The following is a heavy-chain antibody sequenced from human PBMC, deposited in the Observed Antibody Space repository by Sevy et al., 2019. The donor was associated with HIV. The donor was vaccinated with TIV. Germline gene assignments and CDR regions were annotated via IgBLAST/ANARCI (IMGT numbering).Heavy chain of an antibody. J-gene: IGHJ4*02. D-gene: IGHD2-8*01. CDR3: AREGCTKPHDY. CDR2: ITASGST. CDR1: GFTFSTNA. V-gene: IGHV3-23*01. Sequence: GGSLRLSCAASGFTFSTNAMTWVRQAPGKGLEWVSTITASGSTYYTDSVKGRFTISRDNSKSSVYLQMNNLRPEDTAVYYCAREGCTKPHDYWGQGTLVTVSS.